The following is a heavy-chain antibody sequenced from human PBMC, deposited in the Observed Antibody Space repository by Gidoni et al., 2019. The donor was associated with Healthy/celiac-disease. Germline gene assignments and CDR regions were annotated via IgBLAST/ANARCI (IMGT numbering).Heavy chain of an antibody. D-gene: IGHD3-10*01. CDR3: AKGIGTGYYYYGMDV. Sequence: EVQLVASGGGLVQPGRSLRLSCAASGFTFDDYAMHWVRQAPGKGLEWVSGISWNSGSIGYADSVKGRFTISRDNAKNSLYLQMNSLRAEDTALYYCAKGIGTGYYYYGMDVWGQGTTVTVSS. V-gene: IGHV3-9*01. J-gene: IGHJ6*02. CDR2: ISWNSGSI. CDR1: GFTFDDYA.